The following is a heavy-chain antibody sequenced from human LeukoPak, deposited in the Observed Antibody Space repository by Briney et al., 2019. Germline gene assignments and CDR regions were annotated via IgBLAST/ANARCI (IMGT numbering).Heavy chain of an antibody. J-gene: IGHJ4*02. CDR3: ARARGPGPFDY. V-gene: IGHV3-33*08. D-gene: IGHD3-16*01. CDR1: GFTFSSYA. CDR2: IWYDGSNK. Sequence: GGSLRLSCAASGFTFSSYAMSWVRQAPGKGLEWVAVIWYDGSNKYYADSVKGRFTISRDNSKNTLYLQMNSLRAEDTAVYYCARARGPGPFDYWGQGTLVTVSS.